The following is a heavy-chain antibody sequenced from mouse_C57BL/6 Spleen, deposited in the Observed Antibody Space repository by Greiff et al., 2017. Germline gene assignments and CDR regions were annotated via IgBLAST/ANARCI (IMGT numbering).Heavy chain of an antibody. D-gene: IGHD2-1*01. J-gene: IGHJ3*01. CDR1: GYTFTSYS. CDR2: IYIGNGYT. V-gene: IGHV1-58*01. Sequence: VQLQQSGAELVRPGSSVKMSCKTSGYTFTSYSINWVKQRPGQGLEWIAYIYIGNGYTEYNEKFKGKATLTSDTSSSTAYMQLSSLTSEDSAIYFCARGDYGNYVWFAYWGQGTLVTVSA. CDR3: ARGDYGNYVWFAY.